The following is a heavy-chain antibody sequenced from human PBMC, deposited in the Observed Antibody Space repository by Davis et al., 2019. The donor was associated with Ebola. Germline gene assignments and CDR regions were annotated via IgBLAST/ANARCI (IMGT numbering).Heavy chain of an antibody. CDR1: GYTFTGYY. D-gene: IGHD6-19*01. CDR2: INPNSGGT. J-gene: IGHJ5*02. V-gene: IGHV1-2*02. Sequence: ASVKVSCKASGYTFTGYYMHWVRQAPGQGLEWMGWINPNSGGTNYAQKFQGRVTMTRDTSISTAYMELSRLRSDDTAVYYCARLYSSGWSDWLDPWGQGTLVTVSS. CDR3: ARLYSSGWSDWLDP.